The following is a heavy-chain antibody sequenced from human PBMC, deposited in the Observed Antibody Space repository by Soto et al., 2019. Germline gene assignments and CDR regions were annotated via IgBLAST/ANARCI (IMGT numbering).Heavy chain of an antibody. D-gene: IGHD1-26*01. V-gene: IGHV1-2*02. Sequence: QVQLVQSGTEVKKPGASVKVSCKDSGYTVTDYYIHWVRQAPGQGLEWMGWIDPKNGGTIYAQKFQDRVTMTRDTSISTAYMYLSRLTSDDTALYYCARDDYGIYPYWGQGTLVTVAS. CDR3: ARDDYGIYPY. CDR1: GYTVTDYY. CDR2: IDPKNGGT. J-gene: IGHJ4*02.